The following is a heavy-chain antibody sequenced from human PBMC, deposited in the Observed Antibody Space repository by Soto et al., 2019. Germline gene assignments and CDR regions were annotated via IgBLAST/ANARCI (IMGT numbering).Heavy chain of an antibody. CDR3: AGGSLSGYYSSYHLDY. CDR2: FIPIFGTT. Sequence: SVKVYCKVSGGTFSSYTITWVRQAPGQGLEWMGRFIPIFGTTIYAQMFQGRVTITADESTRTAYMELSSLRSEDTAIYYCAGGSLSGYYSSYHLDYWGQGAMVTVSS. CDR1: GGTFSSYT. J-gene: IGHJ4*02. V-gene: IGHV1-69*13. D-gene: IGHD3-22*01.